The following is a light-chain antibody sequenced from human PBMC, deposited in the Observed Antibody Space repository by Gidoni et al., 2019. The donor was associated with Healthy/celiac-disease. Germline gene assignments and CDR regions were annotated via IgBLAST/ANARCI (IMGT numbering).Light chain of an antibody. CDR1: QSVLYSSNNKNY. CDR2: WAS. Sequence: DSVMTQSPDSLAVSLGERATINCKSSQSVLYSSNNKNYLAWYQQQPGQPPKLLIYWASTRESGVPDRFSGSGSGTDFTLTISSLQAEDLAVYYCQQYYSTPRTFGQGTKVELK. CDR3: QQYYSTPRT. J-gene: IGKJ1*01. V-gene: IGKV4-1*01.